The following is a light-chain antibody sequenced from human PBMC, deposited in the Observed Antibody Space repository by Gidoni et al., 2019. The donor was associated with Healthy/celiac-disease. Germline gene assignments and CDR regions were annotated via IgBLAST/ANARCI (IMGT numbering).Light chain of an antibody. J-gene: IGLJ2*01. Sequence: QSVLTQPPSVSGAPGQRVTISCTGSSSNIWAGYDVHWYQQLPGTAPKLLIYGNSNRPSGVLDRFSGSKSGTSASLAITGLQAEDEADYYCQSYDSSRSGVVFGGGTKLTVL. CDR3: QSYDSSRSGVV. CDR2: GNS. CDR1: SSNIWAGYD. V-gene: IGLV1-40*01.